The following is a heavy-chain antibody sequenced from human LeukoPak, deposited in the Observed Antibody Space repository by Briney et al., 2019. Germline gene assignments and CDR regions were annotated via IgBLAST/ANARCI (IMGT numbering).Heavy chain of an antibody. Sequence: GGSLRLSCAASGFTFSSYAMSWVRQAPGKGLEWVSAISGSGGSTYYADSVKGRFTISRDNSKNTLYLQMNSLRAEDTAVYYCARDPYYYDSSGYARRGYYYYYGMDVWGQGTAVTVSS. V-gene: IGHV3-23*01. J-gene: IGHJ6*02. CDR1: GFTFSSYA. CDR2: ISGSGGST. CDR3: ARDPYYYDSSGYARRGYYYYYGMDV. D-gene: IGHD3-22*01.